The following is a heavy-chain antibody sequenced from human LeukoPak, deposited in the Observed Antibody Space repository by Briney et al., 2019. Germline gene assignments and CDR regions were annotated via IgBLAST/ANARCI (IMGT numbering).Heavy chain of an antibody. J-gene: IGHJ4*02. Sequence: GGSLRLSCAASGFTVSSNYMSWVRQAPGKGLEWVSVIYSGGSTYYADSVKGRFTISRDNSKNTLYLQMNNLRAEDTAVYYCAREDYYGSGSLDYWGQGTLVTVSS. CDR3: AREDYYGSGSLDY. CDR2: IYSGGST. V-gene: IGHV3-53*01. CDR1: GFTVSSNY. D-gene: IGHD3-10*01.